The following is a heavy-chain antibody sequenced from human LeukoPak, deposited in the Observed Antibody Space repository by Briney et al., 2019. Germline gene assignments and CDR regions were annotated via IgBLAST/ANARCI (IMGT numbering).Heavy chain of an antibody. J-gene: IGHJ1*01. CDR3: ASIVFDSSGYYPLQH. D-gene: IGHD3-22*01. Sequence: SETLSLTCAVYGGSFSGYSWSWIRQPPGKGLEWIGYIYHSGSTYYNPSLKSRVTISVDRSKNQFSLKLSSVTAADTAVYYCASIVFDSSGYYPLQHWGQGTLVTVSS. CDR1: GGSFSGYS. CDR2: IYHSGST. V-gene: IGHV4-30-2*01.